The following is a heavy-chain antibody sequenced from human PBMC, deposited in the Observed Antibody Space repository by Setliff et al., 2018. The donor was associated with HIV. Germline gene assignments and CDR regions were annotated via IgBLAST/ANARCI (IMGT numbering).Heavy chain of an antibody. D-gene: IGHD3-3*01. CDR1: GGSISSTY. J-gene: IGHJ4*02. Sequence: KPSETLSLTCTVSGGSISSTYWSWIRQHPGKGLEWIGYIYYSGSTYYNPSLKSRVTISVDTSKNQFSLRLTSVTAADTAAYFCARDVMEWFGSYFDRWGQGTLVTVSS. CDR2: IYYSGST. CDR3: ARDVMEWFGSYFDR. V-gene: IGHV4-59*12.